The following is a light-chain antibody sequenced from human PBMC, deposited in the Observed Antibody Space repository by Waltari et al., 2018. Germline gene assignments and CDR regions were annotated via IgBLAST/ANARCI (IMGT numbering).Light chain of an antibody. V-gene: IGLV4-69*01. CDR3: QTGGHGTWV. J-gene: IGLJ3*02. CDR2: VDSDGSH. Sequence: QLVLTQSPSASASLGASVKLTCSLSGGRSNDIIAWHQQQAEKGPRFLRKVDSDGSHSRGDEIPDRFSGSSSGAERYLIISSLQSEDEADYYCQTGGHGTWVFGGGTKLTVL. CDR1: GGRSNDI.